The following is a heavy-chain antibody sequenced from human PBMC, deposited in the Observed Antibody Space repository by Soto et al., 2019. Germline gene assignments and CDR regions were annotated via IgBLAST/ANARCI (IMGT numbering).Heavy chain of an antibody. V-gene: IGHV3-20*04. CDR2: INWNGGST. CDR3: ARLGSYNSGWYVVY. J-gene: IGHJ4*02. CDR1: GFTFDDYG. Sequence: EVHLAESGGGVVRPGGSLRLSCAASGFTFDDYGMSWVRQAPGKGLEWVSGINWNGGSTGYADSVKGRFTISRDNAKNSLYLQLDSLRADDTALYYCARLGSYNSGWYVVYWGQGTLVTVSS. D-gene: IGHD6-19*01.